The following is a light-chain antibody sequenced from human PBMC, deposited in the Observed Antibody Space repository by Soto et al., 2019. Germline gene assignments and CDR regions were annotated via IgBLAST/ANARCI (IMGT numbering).Light chain of an antibody. CDR1: QSVSSSY. Sequence: EIVLTQSPGTLSLSPGERATLSYRASQSVSSSYLAWYQQKPGQAPRLLIYGASSRATGIPDRFSGSGSGTDFTLTFSRLEPEDFAVYYCQQYGSSPYTFGQGTKLEIK. J-gene: IGKJ2*01. V-gene: IGKV3-20*01. CDR2: GAS. CDR3: QQYGSSPYT.